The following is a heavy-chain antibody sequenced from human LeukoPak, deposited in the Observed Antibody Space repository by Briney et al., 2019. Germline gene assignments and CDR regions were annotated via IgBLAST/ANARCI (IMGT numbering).Heavy chain of an antibody. J-gene: IGHJ4*02. CDR3: AGGDTAMFFDY. CDR1: GYSISSGYY. D-gene: IGHD5-18*01. Sequence: SETLSLTCAVSGYSISSGYYWGWIRQPPGKGLEWIGSIYHSGSTYYNPSLKSRVTISVDTSKNQFSLKLSSVTAADTAVYYCAGGDTAMFFDYWGQGTLVTVSS. CDR2: IYHSGST. V-gene: IGHV4-38-2*01.